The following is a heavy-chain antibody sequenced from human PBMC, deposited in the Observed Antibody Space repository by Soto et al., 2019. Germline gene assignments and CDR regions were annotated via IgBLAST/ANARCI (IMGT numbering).Heavy chain of an antibody. D-gene: IGHD2-21*02. CDR3: ATRPPRYRGGDCYHFDY. Sequence: GESLKISCKGSGYSFTSYWISWVRQMPGKGLEWMGRIDPSDSYTNYSPSFQGHVTISADKSISTAYLQWSSLKASDTAMYYCATRPPRYRGGDCYHFDYWGKGHLVTVSS. V-gene: IGHV5-10-1*01. CDR2: IDPSDSYT. CDR1: GYSFTSYW. J-gene: IGHJ4*02.